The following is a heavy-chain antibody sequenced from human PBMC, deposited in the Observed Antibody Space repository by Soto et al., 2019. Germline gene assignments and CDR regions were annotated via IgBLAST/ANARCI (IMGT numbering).Heavy chain of an antibody. D-gene: IGHD3-10*01. CDR2: IWYDGSNN. CDR1: GFTFSSYG. J-gene: IGHJ4*02. CDR3: ARDTMRGGHSDY. V-gene: IGHV3-33*01. Sequence: QVQLVESGGGVVQPGRSLRLSCAASGFTFSSYGMHWVRQAPGKGLEWVAVIWYDGSNNYYADSVKGRFTISRDNSKNTLYLQMNSLRAEDTAVYYCARDTMRGGHSDYWGQGTLVTVSS.